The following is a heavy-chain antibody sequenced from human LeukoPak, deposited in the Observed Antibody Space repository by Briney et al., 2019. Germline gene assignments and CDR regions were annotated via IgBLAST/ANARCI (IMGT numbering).Heavy chain of an antibody. CDR3: ARDPYSSGPFDY. D-gene: IGHD6-19*01. CDR1: GGTFISYA. J-gene: IGHJ4*02. V-gene: IGHV1-69*13. CDR2: IIPIFGTA. Sequence: SVKVSCKASGGTFISYAISWVRQAPGQGLEWMGGIIPIFGTANYAQKFQGRVTITADESTSTAYMELSSLRSEDTAVYYCARDPYSSGPFDYWGQGTLVTVSS.